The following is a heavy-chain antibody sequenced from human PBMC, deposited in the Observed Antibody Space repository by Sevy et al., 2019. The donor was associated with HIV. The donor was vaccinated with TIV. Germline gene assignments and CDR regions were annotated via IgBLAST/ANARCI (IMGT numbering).Heavy chain of an antibody. CDR1: GFTFNSYS. Sequence: GGSLRLSCVASGFTFNSYSMYWVRQAPGKGLEWVAAISYDGSNKYFADSVKGRFTISRDNSKNILYLQINSLRVQDTATYFCARDAAEGPYGSSWFSKWLDPWGQGTLVTVSS. CDR3: ARDAAEGPYGSSWFSKWLDP. V-gene: IGHV3-30*04. D-gene: IGHD6-13*01. J-gene: IGHJ5*02. CDR2: ISYDGSNK.